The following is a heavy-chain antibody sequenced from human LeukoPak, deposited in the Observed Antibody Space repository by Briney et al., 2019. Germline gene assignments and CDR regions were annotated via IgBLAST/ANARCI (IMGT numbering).Heavy chain of an antibody. J-gene: IGHJ6*02. CDR1: GGSFSGYY. CDR2: INHSGST. CDR3: ARGRPVLRFLEWLAPLYGMDV. V-gene: IGHV4-34*01. Sequence: SETLSLTCAVYGGSFSGYYWSWIRQPPGKGLEWIGEINHSGSTNYNPSLKSRVTISVDTSKNQFSLKLSSVTAADTAVYYCARGRPVLRFLEWLAPLYGMDVWGQGTTVTVSS. D-gene: IGHD3-3*01.